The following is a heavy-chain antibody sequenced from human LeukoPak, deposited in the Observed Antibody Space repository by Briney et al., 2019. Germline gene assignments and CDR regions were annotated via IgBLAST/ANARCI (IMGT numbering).Heavy chain of an antibody. Sequence: PGGSLSLSCTTSGFTFGTHTMHWFRQAPGKGLQWIGFIRSSGTTQYAASVKGRFTISRDNAKNSLYLQMNSLRAEDTAVYYCAREGGGYNNRGFDYWGQGTLVTVSS. J-gene: IGHJ4*02. CDR1: GFTFGTHT. CDR2: IRSSGTT. D-gene: IGHD5-24*01. V-gene: IGHV3-49*03. CDR3: AREGGGYNNRGFDY.